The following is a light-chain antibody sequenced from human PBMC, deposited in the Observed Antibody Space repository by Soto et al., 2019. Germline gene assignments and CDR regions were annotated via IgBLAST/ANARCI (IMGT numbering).Light chain of an antibody. J-gene: IGKJ2*01. V-gene: IGKV3-20*01. CDR1: QSVTSNY. Sequence: DIVLTQSPGTLSLSPGERATLSCRASQSVTSNYLAWYQHKPCQAPRLLIYGASSRATGIPDRFRGSGAGTDFALAISRLEPEYFAEYYCQQYGRSPRTFGQGTKLEIK. CDR2: GAS. CDR3: QQYGRSPRT.